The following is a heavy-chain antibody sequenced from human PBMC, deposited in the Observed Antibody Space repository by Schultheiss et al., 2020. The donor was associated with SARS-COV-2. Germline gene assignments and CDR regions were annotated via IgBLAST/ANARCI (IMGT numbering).Heavy chain of an antibody. CDR3: AREGLGCSGGSCHEDY. CDR1: GFTFSSYS. V-gene: IGHV3-21*01. Sequence: GESLKISCAASGFTFSSYSMNWVRQAPGKGLEWVSSISSSSSYIYYADSVKGRFTISRDNAKNSLYLQMNSLRAEDTAVYYCAREGLGCSGGSCHEDYWGQVTLVTVSS. D-gene: IGHD2-15*01. J-gene: IGHJ4*02. CDR2: ISSSSSYI.